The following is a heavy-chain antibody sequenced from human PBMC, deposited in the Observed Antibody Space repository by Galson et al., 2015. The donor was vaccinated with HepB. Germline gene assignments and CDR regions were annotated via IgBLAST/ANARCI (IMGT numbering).Heavy chain of an antibody. D-gene: IGHD3-3*01. CDR3: ARELGYYDFWSGPLQYYYYMDV. Sequence: LTCTVSGGSISSDYWSWIRQSPGKGLEWIGYISYSGTTNYNSSLKSRVTISVDTSKNQFSLNLSSVTAADTAVYYCARELGYYDFWSGPLQYYYYMDVWGKGTTVTVSS. V-gene: IGHV4-59*01. J-gene: IGHJ6*03. CDR2: ISYSGTT. CDR1: GGSISSDY.